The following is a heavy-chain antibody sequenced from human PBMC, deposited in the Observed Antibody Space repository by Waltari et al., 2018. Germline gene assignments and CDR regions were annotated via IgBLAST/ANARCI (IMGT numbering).Heavy chain of an antibody. CDR2: ISSSGSTI. Sequence: EVQLVESGGGLVQPGGSLRLFCAVSGFTFSSYEMNWVRQAPGKGLEWVSYISSSGSTIYYADSVKGRFTISRDNAKNSLYLQMNSLRAEDTAVYYCARSVFDGYNFVYWGQGTLVTVSS. J-gene: IGHJ4*02. CDR1: GFTFSSYE. CDR3: ARSVFDGYNFVY. V-gene: IGHV3-48*03. D-gene: IGHD5-12*01.